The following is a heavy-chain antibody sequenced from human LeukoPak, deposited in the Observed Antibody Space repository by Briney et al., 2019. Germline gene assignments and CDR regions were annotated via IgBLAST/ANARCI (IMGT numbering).Heavy chain of an antibody. Sequence: SETLSLTCTVSGGSVSSYYWSWIRQPPGKGLEWIGYIYYSGSTNYNPSLKSRVTVPVDTSKNQFSLKLSSVTAADTAVYYCARGPLTSNNWFDPWGQGTLVTVSS. CDR3: ARGPLTSNNWFDP. CDR1: GGSVSSYY. J-gene: IGHJ5*02. V-gene: IGHV4-59*02. D-gene: IGHD3-9*01. CDR2: IYYSGST.